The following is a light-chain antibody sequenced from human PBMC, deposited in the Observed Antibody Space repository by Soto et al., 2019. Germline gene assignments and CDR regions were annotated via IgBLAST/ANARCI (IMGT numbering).Light chain of an antibody. J-gene: IGKJ4*01. CDR2: DAS. CDR1: QSVSSY. V-gene: IGKV3-11*01. Sequence: EIVLTQSPATLSLSPGERATLSCRASQSVSSYLAWYQQNPGQAPRLLIYDASNRATGIPARFSGSGSETYFTLTISSLEPEDFAVYYCQQRSNWPLTFGGGTKVEIK. CDR3: QQRSNWPLT.